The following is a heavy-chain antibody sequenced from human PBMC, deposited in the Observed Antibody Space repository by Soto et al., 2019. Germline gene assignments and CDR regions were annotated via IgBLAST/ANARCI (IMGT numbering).Heavy chain of an antibody. V-gene: IGHV1-18*01. CDR1: GYTFTSYG. J-gene: IGHJ6*02. D-gene: IGHD2-21*02. CDR2: ISGYDGRT. Sequence: QVHLVQSGAEVKKPGASVKVSCKTSGYTFTSYGISWVRQAPGQGLEWLGWISGYDGRTNLAQKVQDRVTMTTDTSTSTVYMEQRSLRSDDTVVYYCAREGDVPYYYYGMDVWGQGTTVTVSS. CDR3: AREGDVPYYYYGMDV.